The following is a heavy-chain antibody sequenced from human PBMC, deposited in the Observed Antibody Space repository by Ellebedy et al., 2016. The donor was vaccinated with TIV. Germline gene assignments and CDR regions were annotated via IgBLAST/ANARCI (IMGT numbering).Heavy chain of an antibody. Sequence: GGSLRLXXAASGFTFSSYAMHWVRQAPGKGLEWVAVISYDGSNKYYADSVKGRFTISRDNSKNTLYLQMNSLRAEDTAVYYCAREGYYDFWSGYAMDVWGQGTTVTVSS. CDR3: AREGYYDFWSGYAMDV. D-gene: IGHD3-3*01. V-gene: IGHV3-30-3*01. CDR1: GFTFSSYA. CDR2: ISYDGSNK. J-gene: IGHJ6*02.